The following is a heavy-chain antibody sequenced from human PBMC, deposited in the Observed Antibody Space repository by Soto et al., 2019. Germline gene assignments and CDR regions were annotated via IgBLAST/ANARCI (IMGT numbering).Heavy chain of an antibody. CDR3: ARERITMVRGASKNWFDP. V-gene: IGHV1-3*01. CDR2: INAGNGNT. Sequence: ASVKVSCKASGYTFTSYAMHWVRQAPGQRLEWMGWINAGNGNTKYSQKFQGRVTITRDTSASTAYMELSSLRSEDTAVYYCARERITMVRGASKNWFDPWGQGTLVTVSS. D-gene: IGHD3-10*01. CDR1: GYTFTSYA. J-gene: IGHJ5*02.